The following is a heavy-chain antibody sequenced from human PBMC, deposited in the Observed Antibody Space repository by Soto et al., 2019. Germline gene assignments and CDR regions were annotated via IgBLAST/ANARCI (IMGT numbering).Heavy chain of an antibody. CDR1: GFTFSNAW. J-gene: IGHJ6*02. CDR2: IVSKTDGGTT. V-gene: IGHV3-15*04. Sequence: EVQLVESGGGLVKPGGSLTVSCAASGFTFSNAWMSWVRQAPGKGLEWVGRIVSKTDGGTTDYAAPVKDRFTISRDDSKNTLYLQMNSLKTEDTAVYYCVTLSYGMDVWGQGTTVTVS. CDR3: VTLSYGMDV.